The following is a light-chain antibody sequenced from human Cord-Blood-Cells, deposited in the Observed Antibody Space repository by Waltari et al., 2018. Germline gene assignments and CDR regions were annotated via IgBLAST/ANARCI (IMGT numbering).Light chain of an antibody. CDR1: SSDVGSYNL. V-gene: IGLV2-23*01. CDR2: EGS. J-gene: IGLJ3*02. CDR3: CSYAGSSTWV. Sequence: QSALTQPAHVSGSPGQSITISCTGTSSDVGSYNLVSWYQQHPGKAPKLMIYEGSKRPSGVSNRCSGSKSGNTASLTISGLQAEDEADYYCCSYAGSSTWVFGGGTKLTVL.